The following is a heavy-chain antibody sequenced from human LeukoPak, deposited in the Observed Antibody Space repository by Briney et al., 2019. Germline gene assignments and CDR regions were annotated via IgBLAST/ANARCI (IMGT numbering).Heavy chain of an antibody. Sequence: SETLSLTCTVSGGSISSYYWSWIRQPPGKGLEWIGTIHYSGSTSYNPSLESRVTISVDPSKNQFSLKVTSVTRADTAVVFCARGFRGDNFDYWGQGTLVIVSS. V-gene: IGHV4-59*08. CDR2: IHYSGST. J-gene: IGHJ4*02. CDR3: ARGFRGDNFDY. D-gene: IGHD7-27*01. CDR1: GGSISSYY.